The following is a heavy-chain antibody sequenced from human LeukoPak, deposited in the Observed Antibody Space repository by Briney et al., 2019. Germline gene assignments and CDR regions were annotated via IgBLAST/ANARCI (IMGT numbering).Heavy chain of an antibody. CDR1: GFTVSSNY. CDR2: IYSGGST. CDR3: ARGPLYSSSVYYFDY. V-gene: IGHV3-53*01. J-gene: IGHJ4*02. Sequence: GGSLRLSCAASGFTVSSNYMNWVRQAPGKGLEWVSVIYSGGSTYYSDSVKGRFTISRDNSKNTLYLQMNSLRAEATAVYYCARGPLYSSSVYYFDYWGQGTLVTVSS. D-gene: IGHD6-13*01.